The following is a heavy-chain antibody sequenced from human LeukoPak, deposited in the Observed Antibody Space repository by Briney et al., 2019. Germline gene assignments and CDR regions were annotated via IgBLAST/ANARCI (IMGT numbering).Heavy chain of an antibody. Sequence: GGSLRLSCTASGFIFDTHTLTWVRQAPGKGLEWAASISGSGDSTNYGDSVKGRFTISRDNFKRTVHLEMSNLRADDTAMYYCVRRAAVRGMDFWGLGTTVIVSS. CDR2: ISGSGDST. V-gene: IGHV3-23*01. CDR1: GFIFDTHT. J-gene: IGHJ6*02. CDR3: VRRAAVRGMDF. D-gene: IGHD1-14*01.